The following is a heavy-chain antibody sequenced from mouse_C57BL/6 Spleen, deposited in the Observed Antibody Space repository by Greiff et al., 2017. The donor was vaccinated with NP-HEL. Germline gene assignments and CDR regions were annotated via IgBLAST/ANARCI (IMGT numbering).Heavy chain of an antibody. CDR2: IDPEDGET. J-gene: IGHJ2*01. CDR3: ARGVQYYFDY. CDR1: GFNIKDYY. Sequence: EVKLMESGAELVKPGASVKLSCTASGFNIKDYYMHWVKQRTEQGLEWIGRIDPEDGETKYAPKFQGKATITADTSSNTAYLQLSSLTSEDTAVYYCARGVQYYFDYWGQGTTLTVSS. D-gene: IGHD2-14*01. V-gene: IGHV14-2*01.